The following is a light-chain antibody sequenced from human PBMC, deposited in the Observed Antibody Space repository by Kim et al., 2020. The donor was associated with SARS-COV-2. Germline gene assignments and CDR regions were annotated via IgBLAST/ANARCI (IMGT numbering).Light chain of an antibody. CDR1: TGAVTSCYY. CDR2: STS. Sequence: PGGTVTLTCASRTGAVTSCYYPNWFQQKPGQAPRALIYSTSNKRTWTPARFSGSLLGGKAALTLSGVQPEDEAEYYCLLYYGGVWVFGGGAKLAVL. CDR3: LLYYGGVWV. V-gene: IGLV7-43*01. J-gene: IGLJ3*02.